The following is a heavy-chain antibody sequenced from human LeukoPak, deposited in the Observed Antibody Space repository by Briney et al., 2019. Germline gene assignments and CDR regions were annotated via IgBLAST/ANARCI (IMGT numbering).Heavy chain of an antibody. CDR3: AKDICSSTSCYGDY. J-gene: IGHJ4*02. CDR2: IYNGDKT. Sequence: GGSLRLSCAASGFTVSSSYMGWVRQAPGRGLEWVSVIYNGDKTSYTDSVKGRFTISRDNSKSTLYLQMNSLRAEDTAVYYCAKDICSSTSCYGDYWGQGTLVTVSS. D-gene: IGHD2-2*01. CDR1: GFTVSSSY. V-gene: IGHV3-66*01.